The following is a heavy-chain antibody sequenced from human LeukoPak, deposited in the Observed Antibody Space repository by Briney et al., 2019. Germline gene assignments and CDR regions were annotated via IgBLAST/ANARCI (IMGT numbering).Heavy chain of an antibody. CDR2: IIPILGIA. J-gene: IGHJ6*02. D-gene: IGHD3-10*01. CDR1: GGTFSSYA. Sequence: ASVKVSCKASGGTFSSYAISWVRQAPGQGLEWMGRIIPILGIANYAQKFQGRVTITADKSTSTAYMELSSLRSEDTAVYYCARFTMVRGVIYYYGMDVWGQGTTVTVSS. CDR3: ARFTMVRGVIYYYGMDV. V-gene: IGHV1-69*04.